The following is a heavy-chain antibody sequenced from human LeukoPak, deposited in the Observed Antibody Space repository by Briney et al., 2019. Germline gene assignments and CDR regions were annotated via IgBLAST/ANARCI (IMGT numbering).Heavy chain of an antibody. Sequence: GGSLRLSCAASGFTFDDYGMSWVRQAPGKGLEWVSGINWNGGSTGYADSVKGRFTISRDNAKNSLYLQMNSLRAEDTAVYYCAKDLKPAAGPFDYWGQGTLVTVSS. CDR1: GFTFDDYG. J-gene: IGHJ4*02. V-gene: IGHV3-20*04. CDR2: INWNGGST. CDR3: AKDLKPAAGPFDY. D-gene: IGHD6-13*01.